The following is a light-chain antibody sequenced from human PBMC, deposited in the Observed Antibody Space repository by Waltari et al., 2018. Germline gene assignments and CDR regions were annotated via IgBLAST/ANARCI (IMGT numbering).Light chain of an antibody. J-gene: IGKJ2*01. CDR2: KAS. CDR3: QQYNSYSGYT. V-gene: IGKV1-5*03. Sequence: DIQMTQSPPTMSASVGESVTITCRASPSISSWLAWYQQKPGKAPTLLIYKASTLKSGVPSRFSGSGSGTEFTLTISSLQPDDFATYYCQQYNSYSGYTFGQGTKLEIK. CDR1: PSISSW.